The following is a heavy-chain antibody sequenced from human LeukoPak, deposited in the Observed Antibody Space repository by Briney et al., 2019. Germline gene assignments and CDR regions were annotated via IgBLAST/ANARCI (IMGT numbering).Heavy chain of an antibody. D-gene: IGHD6-13*01. CDR1: GLTFSSYS. V-gene: IGHV3-23*01. CDR2: ISASGGDT. CDR3: AKDAAGPAY. J-gene: IGHJ4*02. Sequence: GGSLRLSCVVSGLTFSSYSMSWVRQAPGKGLDWVSGISASGGDTWYPDSVKGRFTISRDNSKNTLFLQMSSLRVEDTAMYYCAKDAAGPAYWGQGTLVTVSS.